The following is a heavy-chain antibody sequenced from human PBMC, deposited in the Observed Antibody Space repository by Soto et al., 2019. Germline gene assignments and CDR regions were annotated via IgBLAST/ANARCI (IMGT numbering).Heavy chain of an antibody. CDR1: GFTFSSYA. CDR2: ISGSGGST. D-gene: IGHD3-3*01. Sequence: EVQLLESGGGLVQPGGSLRLSCAASGFTFSSYAMSWVRQAPGKGLEWVSAISGSGGSTYYADSVKGRFTISRDNSKNSLYLQMNSLRAEDTAVYYFAKENRCYDFWSGSYSWYFLHWGQGTLVTVSS. V-gene: IGHV3-23*01. CDR3: AKENRCYDFWSGSYSWYFLH. J-gene: IGHJ1*01.